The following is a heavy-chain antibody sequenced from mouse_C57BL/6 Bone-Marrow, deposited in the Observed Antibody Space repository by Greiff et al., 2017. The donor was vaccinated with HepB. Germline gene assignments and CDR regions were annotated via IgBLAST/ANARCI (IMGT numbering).Heavy chain of an antibody. CDR1: GFTFSNYW. J-gene: IGHJ3*01. V-gene: IGHV6-3*01. D-gene: IGHD1-1*01. CDR2: IRLKSDNYAT. Sequence: EVKVEESGGGLVQPGGSMKLSCVASGFTFSNYWMNWVRQSPEKGLEWVAQIRLKSDNYATHYAESVKGRFTISRDDSKSSVYLQMNNLRAEDTGIYYCTTFITTVVATPYWGQGTLVTVSA. CDR3: TTFITTVVATPY.